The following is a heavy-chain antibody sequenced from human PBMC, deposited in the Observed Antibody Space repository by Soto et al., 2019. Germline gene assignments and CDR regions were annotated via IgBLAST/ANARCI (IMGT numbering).Heavy chain of an antibody. Sequence: YYLKWIRQSPGKGLEWIGFVYYSGTTNYNPSLKSRVTISLHTSKSQFSLRLSSVTAADTAVYYCARVHRDAITEYWGKGTLVSVSS. CDR1: YY. CDR2: VYYSGTT. J-gene: IGHJ4*02. D-gene: IGHD2-2*01. CDR3: ARVHRDAITEY. V-gene: IGHV4-59*01.